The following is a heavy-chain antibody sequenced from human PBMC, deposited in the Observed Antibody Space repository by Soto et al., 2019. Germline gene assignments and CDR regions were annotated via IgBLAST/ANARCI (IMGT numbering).Heavy chain of an antibody. CDR3: AKVRYGDFSYQY. V-gene: IGHV1-2*02. J-gene: IGHJ4*02. CDR1: GYTFTAFH. D-gene: IGHD4-17*01. CDR2: INPDSGDS. Sequence: VQLVQSGAEVRKPGASVKVSCKASGYTFTAFHMHWVRQAPGQGLEWMGWINPDSGDSEYGQKFQGRVTLTKDTSITTAYMELSRLTSDDTAIYYCAKVRYGDFSYQYWGQGT.